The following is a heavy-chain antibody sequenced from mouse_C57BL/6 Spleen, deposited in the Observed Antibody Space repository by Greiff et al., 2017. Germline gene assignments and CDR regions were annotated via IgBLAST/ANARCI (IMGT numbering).Heavy chain of an antibody. D-gene: IGHD2-5*01. CDR3: GRHGGSSNRYFDV. Sequence: VQRVESGGGLVQPGGSLKLSCAASGFAFSGYGMAWVRQGPRKGPEWVAFISTLAYGIYYADTVTGRVTMSRENAKNTPYLEMSSLRSEDTAMYYCGRHGGSSNRYFDVWGTGTTVTVSS. CDR2: ISTLAYGI. V-gene: IGHV5-15*01. J-gene: IGHJ1*03. CDR1: GFAFSGYG.